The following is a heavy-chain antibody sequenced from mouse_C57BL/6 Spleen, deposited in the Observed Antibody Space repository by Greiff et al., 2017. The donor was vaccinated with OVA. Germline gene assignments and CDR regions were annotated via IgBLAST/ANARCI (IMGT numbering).Heavy chain of an antibody. J-gene: IGHJ1*03. CDR2: IYPGDGDT. D-gene: IGHD2-3*01. CDR3: ARGGLYDGYPWYFDV. Sequence: VKLVESGPELVKPGASVKISCKASGYAFSSSWMNWVKQRPGKGLEWIGRIYPGDGDTNYNGKFKGKATLTADKSSSTAYMQLSSLTSEDSAVYFCARGGLYDGYPWYFDVWGTGTTVTVSS. V-gene: IGHV1-82*01. CDR1: GYAFSSSW.